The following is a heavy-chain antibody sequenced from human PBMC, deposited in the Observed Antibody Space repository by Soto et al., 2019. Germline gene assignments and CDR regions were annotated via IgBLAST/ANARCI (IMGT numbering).Heavy chain of an antibody. Sequence: SETLSLTCTVSGASIGSGDYYWSWIRQHPGKGLEWIGEINHSGNTNYNPSLKSRVTISVDTSKNQFSLKLSSVTAADTAVYYCARHNYDGSGYYYYYYGMDVWGQGTTVTSP. CDR2: INHSGNT. D-gene: IGHD3-22*01. CDR1: GASIGSGDYY. J-gene: IGHJ6*02. V-gene: IGHV4-31*02. CDR3: ARHNYDGSGYYYYYYGMDV.